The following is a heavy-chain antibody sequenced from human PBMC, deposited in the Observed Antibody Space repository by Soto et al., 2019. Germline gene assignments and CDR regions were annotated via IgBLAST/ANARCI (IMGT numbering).Heavy chain of an antibody. CDR1: GYTFTGYY. V-gene: IGHV1-2*02. Sequence: ASVKVSCKASGYTFTGYYMHWVRQAPGQGLEWMGWINPNSGGTNYAQKFQGRVTMTRDTSISTAYMELSRLRSDDTAVYYCAGRGFKPCSFVYAKDVWSQGTTVTDAS. J-gene: IGHJ6*02. CDR2: INPNSGGT. D-gene: IGHD2-21*01. CDR3: AGRGFKPCSFVYAKDV.